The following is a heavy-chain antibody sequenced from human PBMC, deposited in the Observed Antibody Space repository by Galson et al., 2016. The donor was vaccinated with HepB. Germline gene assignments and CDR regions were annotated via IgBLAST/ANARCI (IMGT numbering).Heavy chain of an antibody. Sequence: SLRLSCAGSGFLFSRYWMSWVRQAPGKGLEWVANIDQGGSEKDYVDSVKGRFTISRDNAKNSLYLQMNSLRAEDTAVYYCARGGDDFWRGYGVVCEDWGQGTLVTVSS. D-gene: IGHD3-3*01. J-gene: IGHJ4*02. CDR1: GFLFSRYW. CDR2: IDQGGSEK. CDR3: ARGGDDFWRGYGVVCED. V-gene: IGHV3-7*04.